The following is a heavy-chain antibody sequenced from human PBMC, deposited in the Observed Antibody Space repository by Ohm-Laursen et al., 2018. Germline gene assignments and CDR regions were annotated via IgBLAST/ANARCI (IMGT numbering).Heavy chain of an antibody. D-gene: IGHD6-19*01. Sequence: SLRLSCSAPGFTFSDYYMSWIRQAPGKGLEWVSYISSSGSTIYYADSVKGRFSISRDNSKNTLDLQMNSLRAEDTAVYYCAKVPTRSLGYSSGWYDYWGQGTLVTVSS. CDR3: AKVPTRSLGYSSGWYDY. J-gene: IGHJ4*02. CDR1: GFTFSDYY. CDR2: ISSSGSTI. V-gene: IGHV3-11*01.